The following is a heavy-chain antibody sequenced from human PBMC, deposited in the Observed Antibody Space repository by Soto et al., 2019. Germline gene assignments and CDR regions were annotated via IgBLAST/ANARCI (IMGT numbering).Heavy chain of an antibody. J-gene: IGHJ4*02. D-gene: IGHD3-22*01. V-gene: IGHV3-30*18. CDR3: ANQHNAYYDSSGYYDY. CDR2: ISYDGSNK. CDR1: GFTFSSYG. Sequence: QVQLVESGGGVVQPGRSLRLSCAASGFTFSSYGMHWVRQAPGKGLEWVAVISYDGSNKYYADSVKGRFTISRDNSKNTLYLQMNSLRAEDTAVYYCANQHNAYYDSSGYYDYWGQGTLVTVSS.